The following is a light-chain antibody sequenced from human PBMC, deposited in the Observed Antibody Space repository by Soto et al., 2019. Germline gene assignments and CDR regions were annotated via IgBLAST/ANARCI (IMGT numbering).Light chain of an antibody. V-gene: IGKV1-5*01. CDR3: QQFNSYPLT. Sequence: DIQMTQSPSTLSASVGDRVTITCRASQSISSWLAWYHQKPGNAPKLLIYDDSSLERGVPSRVRGSGSGTEFTLTISILQPHDFATYYCQQFNSYPLTFGVGTKVEIK. CDR1: QSISSW. CDR2: DDS. J-gene: IGKJ4*01.